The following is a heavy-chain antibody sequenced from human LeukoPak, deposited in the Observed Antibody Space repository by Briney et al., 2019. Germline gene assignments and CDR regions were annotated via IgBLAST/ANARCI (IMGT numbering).Heavy chain of an antibody. J-gene: IGHJ3*02. D-gene: IGHD3-22*01. CDR1: GFTVSDHY. CDR3: ATERDSSGYYGHAFDI. Sequence: PGGSLRLSCAASGFTVSDHYMTWVRQAPGKGLEWVSITYTGGSTYSADSVKGRFTISRDNSKNTLYLQMNSLRAEDTAVYYCATERDSSGYYGHAFDIWGQGTMVTVSS. CDR2: TYTGGST. V-gene: IGHV3-53*01.